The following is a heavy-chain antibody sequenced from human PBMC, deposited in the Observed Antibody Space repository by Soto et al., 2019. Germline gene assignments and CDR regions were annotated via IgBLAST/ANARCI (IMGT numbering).Heavy chain of an antibody. V-gene: IGHV3-53*01. Sequence: GGSLRLSCAASGFTVSSHYMSWVRQTPGKGLEWVSILYASDSTLYADSVEGRFTISRDNSKNTVYLQLNSLRAEDTAVYYCATTVTRLIAFDVWGQGTMVT. CDR1: GFTVSSHY. D-gene: IGHD4-17*01. J-gene: IGHJ3*01. CDR2: LYASDST. CDR3: ATTVTRLIAFDV.